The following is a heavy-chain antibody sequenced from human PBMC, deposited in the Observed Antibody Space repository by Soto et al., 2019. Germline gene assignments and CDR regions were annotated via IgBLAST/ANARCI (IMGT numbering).Heavy chain of an antibody. Sequence: GGSLRLSCAASGFTFSSYAMSWVRQAPGKGLEWVSAISGSGGSTYYADSVKGRFTISRDNSKNTLYLQMNSLRAEDTAVYYCAKDRGSLLRFSGYVAIDYWGQGTLVTVSS. D-gene: IGHD5-12*01. CDR3: AKDRGSLLRFSGYVAIDY. J-gene: IGHJ4*02. V-gene: IGHV3-23*01. CDR2: ISGSGGST. CDR1: GFTFSSYA.